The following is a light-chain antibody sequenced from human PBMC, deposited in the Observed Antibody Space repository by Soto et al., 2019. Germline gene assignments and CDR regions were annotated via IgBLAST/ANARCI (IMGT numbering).Light chain of an antibody. V-gene: IGLV2-23*01. J-gene: IGLJ3*02. CDR1: RSDVGSYTL. Sequence: QSVLTQPASVSGSPGQSITISCTGTRSDVGSYTLVSWYQQHPGRAPKLLIYEDNKRPSGVSNRFSGSKSGNTASLTISGIQADDEADYYCFSYAGSSTSWVFGGGTTLTV. CDR2: EDN. CDR3: FSYAGSSTSWV.